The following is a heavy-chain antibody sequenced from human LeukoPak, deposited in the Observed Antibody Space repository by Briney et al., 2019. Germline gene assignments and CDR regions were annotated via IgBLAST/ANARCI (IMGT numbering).Heavy chain of an antibody. Sequence: GGSLRLSCAASGFTFSSSEMNWVRQTPGKGLEWISYTSSSGSIIYYADSVKGRFTISRDNAKNSLYLQMNSLRAEDTAVYYCAELGITMIGGVWGKGTTVTISS. CDR3: AELGITMIGGV. D-gene: IGHD3-10*02. CDR1: GFTFSSSE. V-gene: IGHV3-48*03. CDR2: TSSSGSII. J-gene: IGHJ6*04.